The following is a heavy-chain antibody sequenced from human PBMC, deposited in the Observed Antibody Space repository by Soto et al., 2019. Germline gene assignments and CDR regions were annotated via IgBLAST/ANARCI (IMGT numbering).Heavy chain of an antibody. CDR2: IYYSGST. D-gene: IGHD3-22*01. Sequence: SETMDLTCTVSGSSISSGDYYWNWIRQPPGKGLEWIGYIYYSGSTYYNPSLKSRVTISVDTSKNQFSLKLSSVTAADTAVYYCARFDSSGYYYVFDYWGQGTLVTVSS. V-gene: IGHV4-30-4*01. CDR1: GSSISSGDYY. CDR3: ARFDSSGYYYVFDY. J-gene: IGHJ4*02.